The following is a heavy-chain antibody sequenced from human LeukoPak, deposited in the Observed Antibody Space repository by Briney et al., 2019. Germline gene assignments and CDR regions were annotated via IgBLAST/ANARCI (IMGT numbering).Heavy chain of an antibody. Sequence: SQTLSLTCAISGDSVSSNSAAWNWIRQSPSRGLEWLGRTYYRSKWYNDYAVSVKSRITINPDTSKNQFSLQLNSVTPEDTAVVSWAREAGIRAGAGNFAYGGKEPLATV. D-gene: IGHD6-19*01. J-gene: IGHJ4*02. V-gene: IGHV6-1*01. CDR2: TYYRSKWYN. CDR1: GDSVSSNSAA. CDR3: AREAGIRAGAGNFAY.